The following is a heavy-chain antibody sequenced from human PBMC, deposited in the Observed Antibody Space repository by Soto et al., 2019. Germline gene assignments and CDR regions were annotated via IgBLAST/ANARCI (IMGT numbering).Heavy chain of an antibody. D-gene: IGHD6-19*01. CDR2: ISGSGGST. CDR1: GFTFSSYA. J-gene: IGHJ4*02. V-gene: IGHV3-23*01. Sequence: APPGGSLRLSCAASGFTFSSYAMSWVRQAPGKGLEWVSAISGSGGSTYYADSVKGRFTISRDNSKNTLYLQMNSLRAEDTAVYYCAKVYGTSSGWYDYFDDWGQGTLVTVSS. CDR3: AKVYGTSSGWYDYFDD.